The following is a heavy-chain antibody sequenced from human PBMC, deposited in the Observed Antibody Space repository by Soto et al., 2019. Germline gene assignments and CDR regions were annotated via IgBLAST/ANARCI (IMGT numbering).Heavy chain of an antibody. CDR3: ARDFLDSYSSSRGGAVDRRNYGMDV. CDR2: IWYDGSNK. D-gene: IGHD6-6*01. V-gene: IGHV3-33*01. CDR1: GFTFSSYG. J-gene: IGHJ6*02. Sequence: GGSLRLSCAASGFTFSSYGMHWVRQAPGKGLEWVAVIWYDGSNKYYADSVKGRFTISRDNSKNTLYLQMNSLRAEDTAVYYCARDFLDSYSSSRGGAVDRRNYGMDVWGQGTTVTVSS.